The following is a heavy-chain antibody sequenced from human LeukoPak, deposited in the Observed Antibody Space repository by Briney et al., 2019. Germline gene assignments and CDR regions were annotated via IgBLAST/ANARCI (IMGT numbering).Heavy chain of an antibody. D-gene: IGHD3-22*01. Sequence: GGSLRLSCAASGFTVSSIHMVWVRQAPGKGLEWVSVTYTGGSSYYADSVKGRFIISRDISKNTLYLQMNSLRAEDSALYYCARGGRGSAAVVAPRSFDIWGQGTMVTVSS. V-gene: IGHV3-53*01. J-gene: IGHJ3*02. CDR1: GFTVSSIH. CDR3: ARGGRGSAAVVAPRSFDI. CDR2: TYTGGSS.